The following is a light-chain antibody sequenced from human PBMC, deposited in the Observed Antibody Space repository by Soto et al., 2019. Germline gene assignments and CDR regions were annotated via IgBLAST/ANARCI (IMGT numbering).Light chain of an antibody. J-gene: IGKJ2*01. CDR2: NVS. Sequence: EIAMTQSPATXSVSPGQXATLSCRASQNVNSNLAWYQQKPGHAPRLLMYNVSTRATGFPARFSGSGSGTEFTLTISSLQSEDSAIYYCQQYNTLNTFGQGTKLEIK. CDR1: QNVNSN. CDR3: QQYNTLNT. V-gene: IGKV3-15*01.